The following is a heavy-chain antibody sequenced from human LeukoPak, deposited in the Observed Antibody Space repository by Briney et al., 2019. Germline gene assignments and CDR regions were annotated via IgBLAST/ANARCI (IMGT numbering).Heavy chain of an antibody. D-gene: IGHD5-18*01. J-gene: IGHJ4*02. CDR2: IYYSGST. V-gene: IGHV4-31*03. CDR1: GGSISSGGYY. CDR3: ATTRRGYSYGPS. Sequence: SETLSLTCTVSGGSISSGGYYWSWIRQHPGKGLEWIGYIYYSGSTYYNPSLKSRVTISVDTSKNQFSLKLSSVTAADTAVYYCATTRRGYSYGPSWGQGTLVTVSS.